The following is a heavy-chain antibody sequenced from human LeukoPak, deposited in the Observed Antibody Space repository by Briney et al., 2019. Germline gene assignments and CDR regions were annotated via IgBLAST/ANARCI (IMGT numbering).Heavy chain of an antibody. CDR3: ARVYSGSGSYAGYDAFDI. CDR1: GGSFSGYY. D-gene: IGHD3-10*01. Sequence: SETLSLTCAVYGGSFSGYYWSWIRQPPGKGLEWIGEINHSGSTNYNPSLRSRVTISVDTSKNHSSLKLSSVTAADTAIYYCARVYSGSGSYAGYDAFDIWGQGTMVTVSS. J-gene: IGHJ3*02. CDR2: INHSGST. V-gene: IGHV4-34*01.